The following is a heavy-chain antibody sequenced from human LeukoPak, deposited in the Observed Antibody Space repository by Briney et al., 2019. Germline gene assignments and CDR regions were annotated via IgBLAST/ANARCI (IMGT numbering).Heavy chain of an antibody. J-gene: IGHJ4*02. CDR1: GDSISPYY. CDR3: ARDGPYCSSTNCYPAY. Sequence: SETLSLTCIVSGDSISPYYWNWIRQPPGKGLEWIGYIYYSGDTNYNPSLKSRVTMSVDTSKNQFSLTLTSVTAADTAVYYCARDGPYCSSTNCYPAYWGQGTLVTVSS. CDR2: IYYSGDT. D-gene: IGHD2-2*01. V-gene: IGHV4-59*01.